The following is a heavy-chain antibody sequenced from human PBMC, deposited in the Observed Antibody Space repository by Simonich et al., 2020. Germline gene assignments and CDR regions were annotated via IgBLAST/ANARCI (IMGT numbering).Heavy chain of an antibody. CDR3: VRPDSGYDYFDY. Sequence: DVQLVQSGAEVKKPGESLKISCKGSGYSFTSYWIGWVRQMPGKGLELKGIHCLRSSHTRYSPSFQGQGTISADKSISTAYLQWSSLKASDTAMYYCVRPDSGYDYFDYWGQGTLVTVSS. J-gene: IGHJ4*02. D-gene: IGHD5-12*01. CDR1: GYSFTSYW. CDR2: HCLRSSHT. V-gene: IGHV5-51*03.